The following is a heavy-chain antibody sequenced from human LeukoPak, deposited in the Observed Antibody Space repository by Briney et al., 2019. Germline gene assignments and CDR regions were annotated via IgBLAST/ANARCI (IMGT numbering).Heavy chain of an antibody. J-gene: IGHJ5*02. V-gene: IGHV5-51*01. Sequence: GESLKISCKGSGYSFTSYWIGWVRQMPGKGLEWMGIIYPGDSDTRYSPSFQGQVTISADKSISTAYLQWSSLRASDTAMYYCARLGGVGELRRRNWFDPWGQGTLVTVSS. D-gene: IGHD3-10*01. CDR1: GYSFTSYW. CDR2: IYPGDSDT. CDR3: ARLGGVGELRRRNWFDP.